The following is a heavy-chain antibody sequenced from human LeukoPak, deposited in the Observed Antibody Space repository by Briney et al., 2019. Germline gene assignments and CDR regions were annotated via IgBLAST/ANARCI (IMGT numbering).Heavy chain of an antibody. D-gene: IGHD4-17*01. CDR1: GGTFSSYA. CDR3: ARDWDYDANGDVFDV. V-gene: IGHV1-18*01. Sequence: ASVKVSCKASGGTFSSYAISWVRQAPGQGLEWMGWISAYDGDINYAQKFRGRVTMTTDTSTTTAYMELRSLRFDDTAVYYCARDWDYDANGDVFDVWGQGTLVTVSS. CDR2: ISAYDGDI. J-gene: IGHJ3*01.